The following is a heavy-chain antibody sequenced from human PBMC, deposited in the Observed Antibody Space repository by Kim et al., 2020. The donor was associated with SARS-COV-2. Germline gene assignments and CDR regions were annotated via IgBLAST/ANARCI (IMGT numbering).Heavy chain of an antibody. V-gene: IGHV1-18*04. D-gene: IGHD6-13*01. CDR3: ARDLGYSTLGYYYYGMDV. J-gene: IGHJ6*02. CDR2: ISAYNGNT. Sequence: ASVKVSCKASGYTFTSYGISWVRQAPGQGLEWMGWISAYNGNTNYAQKLQGRVTMTTDTSTSTAYMELRSLRSDDTAVYYCARDLGYSTLGYYYYGMDVWGQGTTVTVSS. CDR1: GYTFTSYG.